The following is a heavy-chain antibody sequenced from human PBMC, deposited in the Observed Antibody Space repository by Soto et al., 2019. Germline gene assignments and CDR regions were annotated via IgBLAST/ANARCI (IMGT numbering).Heavy chain of an antibody. CDR3: ARESYCSSTSCYLDY. J-gene: IGHJ4*02. Sequence: QVQLVESGGGVVQPGRSLRLSCAASGFTFSSYGMHCVRQAPGKGLEWVAVIWYDGSNKYYADSVKGRFTISRDNSKNTLYLQMNSLRAEDTAVYYCARESYCSSTSCYLDYWGQGTLVTVSS. D-gene: IGHD2-2*01. CDR1: GFTFSSYG. CDR2: IWYDGSNK. V-gene: IGHV3-33*01.